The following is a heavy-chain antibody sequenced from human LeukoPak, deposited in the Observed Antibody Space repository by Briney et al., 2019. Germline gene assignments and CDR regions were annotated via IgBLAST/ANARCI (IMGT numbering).Heavy chain of an antibody. CDR1: GGTFSSYA. Sequence: ASVKVSCKASGGTFSSYAISWVRQAPGQGLEWMGIINPSADYTSYAQKFQGRVTMTRDMSTSTVYMELRSLRSEDTAVYYCARSPTSYDVLTGYYGLYFDYWGQGTLITVSS. V-gene: IGHV1-46*01. J-gene: IGHJ4*02. CDR2: INPSADYT. CDR3: ARSPTSYDVLTGYYGLYFDY. D-gene: IGHD3-9*01.